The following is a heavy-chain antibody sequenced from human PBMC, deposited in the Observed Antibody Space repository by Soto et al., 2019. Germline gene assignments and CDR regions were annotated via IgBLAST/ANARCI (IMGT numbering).Heavy chain of an antibody. J-gene: IGHJ4*02. CDR1: GHTFTGHH. V-gene: IGHV1-2*02. CDR2: IDLDIGDT. CDR3: ALEPTGTAGFDY. Sequence: QVQMVQSGAEVKKPGASVKVSCKASGHTFTGHHMHWVRQAPGQGLEWMGLIDLDIGDTKYAQKFQGRVTSTSDTSITTAYLELRGLGSDDTAVYYCALEPTGTAGFDYWGQGKLVNVSS. D-gene: IGHD2-21*02.